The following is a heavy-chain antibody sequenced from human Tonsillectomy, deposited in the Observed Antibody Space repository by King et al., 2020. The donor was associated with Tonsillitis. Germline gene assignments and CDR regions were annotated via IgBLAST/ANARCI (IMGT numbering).Heavy chain of an antibody. J-gene: IGHJ4*02. CDR3: ARGAXXYYDXXGYPXDY. V-gene: IGHV3-30*04. CDR2: ISYDGSNK. Sequence: VQLVESGGGVVQPGRSLRLSCAASGFTFSNYAMHWVRQSPGKGLEWVALISYDGSNKYYADSVKGRFTISRDNSKNTLYLQMNSLRAEDTAVYYCARGAXXYYDXXGYPXDYWXXGTLVTVXS. D-gene: IGHD3-22*01. CDR1: GFTFSNYA.